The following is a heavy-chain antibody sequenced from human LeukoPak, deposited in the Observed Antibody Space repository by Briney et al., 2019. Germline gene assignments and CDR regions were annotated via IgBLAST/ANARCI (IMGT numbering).Heavy chain of an antibody. CDR3: TRHGAAAGTGDY. V-gene: IGHV3-73*01. Sequence: PGGSLRLSCAASGFTFSGSAMHWVRQASGKGLEWVGRIRSKANSYATAYAASVKGRFTISRDDSKNTAYLQMNSLKTEDTAVYYCTRHGAAAGTGDYWGQGTLVTVSS. J-gene: IGHJ4*02. CDR1: GFTFSGSA. CDR2: IRSKANSYAT. D-gene: IGHD6-13*01.